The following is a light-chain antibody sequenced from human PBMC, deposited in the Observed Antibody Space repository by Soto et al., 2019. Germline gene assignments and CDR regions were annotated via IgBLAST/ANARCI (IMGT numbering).Light chain of an antibody. CDR2: DAS. J-gene: IGKJ1*01. V-gene: IGKV3-11*01. CDR1: QSISSD. CDR3: QQCSSWPRT. Sequence: EIVLTQSPATLSLSPGERATLSCRASQSISSDLAWYQQKPGQAPRLFIYDASNRVTGIPARFRGSGSGTDFTLTISTLEPEEFAVYYCQQCSSWPRTFGQGTKVEIK.